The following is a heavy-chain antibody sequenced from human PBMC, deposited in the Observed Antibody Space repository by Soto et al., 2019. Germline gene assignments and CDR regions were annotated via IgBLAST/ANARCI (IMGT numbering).Heavy chain of an antibody. CDR1: GGSISSGGYY. D-gene: IGHD2-2*01. V-gene: IGHV4-31*03. J-gene: IGHJ6*03. Sequence: QVQLQESGPGLVKPSQTLSLTCTVSGGSISSGGYYWSWIRQHPGKGLEWIGYIYYSGSTYYNPSRKKRVTISVDTSKNQFSLKLSSVTAADTAVYYCARGGPPAPRMYYYYYYRDVWGKGTTVTVSS. CDR2: IYYSGST. CDR3: ARGGPPAPRMYYYYYYRDV.